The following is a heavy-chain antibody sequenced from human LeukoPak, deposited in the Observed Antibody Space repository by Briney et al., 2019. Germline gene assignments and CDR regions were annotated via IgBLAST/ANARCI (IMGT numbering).Heavy chain of an antibody. J-gene: IGHJ4*02. CDR1: GYTLTELS. Sequence: ASVKVSCKVSGYTLTELSMHWVRQAPGKGLEWMGGFDPEDGETIYAQKFQGRVTMTRDTSISTAYMELSILRSDDTAVYYCARATEFDYWGQGTLVTVSS. CDR3: ARATEFDY. CDR2: FDPEDGET. V-gene: IGHV1-24*01.